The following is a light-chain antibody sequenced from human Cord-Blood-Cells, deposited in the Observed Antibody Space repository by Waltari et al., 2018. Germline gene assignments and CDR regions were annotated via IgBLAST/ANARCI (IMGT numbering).Light chain of an antibody. Sequence: DIQMTQSPSSLSASVGDRVTITCRASQSIRRYLNWYQQKPGKAPKLLIYAASSLQSGVPSRFSGSGSGTDFTLTISSLQPEDFATYYCQQSYSTPLTLGGGTKVEIK. CDR3: QQSYSTPLT. V-gene: IGKV1-39*01. CDR2: AAS. CDR1: QSIRRY. J-gene: IGKJ4*01.